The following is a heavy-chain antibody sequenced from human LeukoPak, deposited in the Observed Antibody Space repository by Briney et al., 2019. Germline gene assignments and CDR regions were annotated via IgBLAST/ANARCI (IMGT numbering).Heavy chain of an antibody. CDR1: GYTFTNYY. CDR3: AREREFGSDSYYFDY. J-gene: IGHJ4*02. D-gene: IGHD3-10*01. V-gene: IGHV1-46*01. CDR2: INPSGGSP. Sequence: ASVKVSCEASGYTFTNYYIHWMRQAPGQGLEWMGIINPSGGSPSYESEFQGRVTMTRDTSTSTVYMELSSLRSEDTAVYYCAREREFGSDSYYFDYWGQGTLVTVSS.